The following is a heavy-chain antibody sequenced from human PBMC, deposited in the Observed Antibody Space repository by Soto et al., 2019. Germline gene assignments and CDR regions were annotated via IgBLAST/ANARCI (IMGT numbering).Heavy chain of an antibody. D-gene: IGHD6-19*01. Sequence: QLQLQESGPGLVKPSETLSLTCTVSGGSISSSSYYWGWIRQPPGKGLEWIGSIYYSGSTYYNPSLKSRVTISVDTSKNQFSLKLSSVTAADTAVYYCARRGIAVAGTHWYFDLWGRGTLVTVSS. J-gene: IGHJ2*01. CDR2: IYYSGST. V-gene: IGHV4-39*01. CDR1: GGSISSSSYY. CDR3: ARRGIAVAGTHWYFDL.